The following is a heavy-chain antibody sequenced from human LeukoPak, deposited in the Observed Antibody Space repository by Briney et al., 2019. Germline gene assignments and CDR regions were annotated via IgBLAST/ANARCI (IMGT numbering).Heavy chain of an antibody. CDR1: GGSISSSSYY. CDR2: IYYSGST. V-gene: IGHV4-39*01. CDR3: ARRQGYSGYDYPFYFDY. Sequence: PSETLSLTCTVSGGSISSSSYYWGWIRQPPGKGLEWIGSIYYSGSTYYNPSLKSRVTISVDTSKNQFSLKLSSVTAADTVVYYCARRQGYSGYDYPFYFDYWGQGTLVTVSS. J-gene: IGHJ4*02. D-gene: IGHD5-12*01.